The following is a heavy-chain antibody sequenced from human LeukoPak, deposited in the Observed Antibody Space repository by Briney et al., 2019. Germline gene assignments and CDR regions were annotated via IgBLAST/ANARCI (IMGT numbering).Heavy chain of an antibody. CDR2: INTDGSST. CDR1: GFTFSSYW. J-gene: IGHJ3*02. D-gene: IGHD5-18*01. V-gene: IGHV3-74*01. Sequence: PGGSLRLSCAASGFTFSSYWMHWVRQAPGKGLVWVSRINTDGSSTTYADSVKGRFTISRDNAKNTLYLQMNSLRGEDTAVYYCTRPYSYGLWGAFDIWGQGTMVTVSS. CDR3: TRPYSYGLWGAFDI.